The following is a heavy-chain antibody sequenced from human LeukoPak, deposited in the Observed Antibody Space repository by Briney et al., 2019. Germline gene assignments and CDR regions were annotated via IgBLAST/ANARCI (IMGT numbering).Heavy chain of an antibody. CDR2: IIPIFGTA. J-gene: IGHJ6*03. CDR3: ASRYCSSTSCYYYMDV. V-gene: IGHV1-69*05. CDR1: GGTFSSYA. D-gene: IGHD2-2*01. Sequence: SVKVSCKASGGTFSSYAISWVRQAPGQGLEWMGGIIPIFGTANYAQKFLGRVTITTDESTSTAYMELSSLRSEDTAVYYCASRYCSSTSCYYYMDVWGKGTTVTVSS.